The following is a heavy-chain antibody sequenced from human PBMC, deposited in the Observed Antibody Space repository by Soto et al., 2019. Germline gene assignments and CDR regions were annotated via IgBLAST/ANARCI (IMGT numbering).Heavy chain of an antibody. V-gene: IGHV4-59*03. Sequence: PSETLSLTCTVSGGSITSSCWTWIRQPPGEGLEWIGCICNSGTTNYNPSPKSRVAISIDTQKNQFSLQLSSVTVADTALYYWAGGGSIEVATGRVMDVWGKGTTVTVS. CDR3: AGGGSIEVATGRVMDV. CDR2: ICNSGTT. D-gene: IGHD3-22*01. J-gene: IGHJ6*03. CDR1: GGSITSSC.